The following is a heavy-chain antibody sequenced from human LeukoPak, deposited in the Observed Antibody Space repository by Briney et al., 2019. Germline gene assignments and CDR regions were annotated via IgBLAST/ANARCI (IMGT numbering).Heavy chain of an antibody. D-gene: IGHD5-18*01. J-gene: IGHJ6*02. Sequence: ASETLSLTCTVSGGSISSSSYSWGWIRQPPGKGLEWIGSIYYRGSTYYNPSLKSRVTISVDTSKNQFSLKLSSVTAADTAVYYCAAMADYYYYGMDVWGQGTTVTVSS. CDR2: IYYRGST. CDR3: AAMADYYYYGMDV. V-gene: IGHV4-39*01. CDR1: GGSISSSSYS.